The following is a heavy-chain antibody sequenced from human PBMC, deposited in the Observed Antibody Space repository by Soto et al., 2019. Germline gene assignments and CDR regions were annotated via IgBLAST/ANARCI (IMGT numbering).Heavy chain of an antibody. J-gene: IGHJ2*01. V-gene: IGHV3-30-3*01. CDR2: IRDDGSNT. CDR1: GVTFGGYA. Sequence: GGPLRLSCAASGVTFGGYAMRWVLQAPGKGLEWVAVIRDDGSNTYYADSVKGRFTVSRDNSKNTLYLQMNSLRAEDTAVYNCAKEPVGPDWYFDLWGRGTLVTAPQ. CDR3: AKEPVGPDWYFDL.